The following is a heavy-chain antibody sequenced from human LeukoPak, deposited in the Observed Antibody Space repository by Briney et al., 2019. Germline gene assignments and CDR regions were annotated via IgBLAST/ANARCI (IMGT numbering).Heavy chain of an antibody. Sequence: SETLSLTCAVYGGSFSGYYWSWIRQPPGKGLEWIGEINHSGSTNYNPSLKSRVTISVDTSKNQFSLKLSSVTAADTAVYYCASTGYSSGHDAFDIWGQGTMATVSS. J-gene: IGHJ3*02. CDR2: INHSGST. CDR3: ASTGYSSGHDAFDI. D-gene: IGHD6-19*01. CDR1: GGSFSGYY. V-gene: IGHV4-34*01.